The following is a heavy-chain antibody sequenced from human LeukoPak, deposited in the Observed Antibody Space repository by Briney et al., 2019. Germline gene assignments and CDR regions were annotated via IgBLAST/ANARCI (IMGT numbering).Heavy chain of an antibody. Sequence: ASVKVSCKASGGSSNNFIINWVRQAPGQGLEWVARIVPDLGITNYAQQFQGRLTITADTSTSTAYMGLSRLRSEDTAVYYCATPGGYWGQGTLVTVSS. CDR2: IVPDLGIT. D-gene: IGHD3-16*01. CDR3: ATPGGY. CDR1: GGSSNNFI. V-gene: IGHV1-69*02. J-gene: IGHJ4*02.